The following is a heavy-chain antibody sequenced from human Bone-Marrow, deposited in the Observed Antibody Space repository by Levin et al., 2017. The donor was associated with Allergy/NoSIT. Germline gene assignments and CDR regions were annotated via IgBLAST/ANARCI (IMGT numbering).Heavy chain of an antibody. CDR3: AGERAPYSSGWLPFDY. D-gene: IGHD6-19*01. V-gene: IGHV1-69*13. Sequence: SVKVSCKASGGTFSSYAISWVRQAPGQGLEWMGGIIPIFGTANYAQKFQGRVTITADESTSTAYMELSSLRSEDTAGYYCAGERAPYSSGWLPFDYWGQGTLVTVSS. CDR2: IIPIFGTA. CDR1: GGTFSSYA. J-gene: IGHJ4*02.